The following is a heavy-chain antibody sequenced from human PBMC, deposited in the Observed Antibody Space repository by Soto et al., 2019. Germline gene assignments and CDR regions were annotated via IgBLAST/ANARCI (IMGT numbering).Heavy chain of an antibody. J-gene: IGHJ6*02. CDR1: GGSFSGYY. CDR2: INHSGST. Sequence: PSETRSLTCAVYGGSFSGYYWSWIRQPPGKGLEWIGEINHSGSTNYNPSLKSRVTISVDTSKNQFSLKLSSVTAADTAVYYCARGLNSIAARLVYYYYYYGMDVWGQGTTVTVSS. D-gene: IGHD6-6*01. V-gene: IGHV4-34*01. CDR3: ARGLNSIAARLVYYYYYYGMDV.